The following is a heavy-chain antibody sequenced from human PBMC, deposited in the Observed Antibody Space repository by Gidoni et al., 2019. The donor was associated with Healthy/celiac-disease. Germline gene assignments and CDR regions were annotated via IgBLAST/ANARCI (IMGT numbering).Heavy chain of an antibody. CDR1: GFTFSSYA. Sequence: QVQLVESGGGVVQPVRSLRLSCAAAGFTFSSYAMHWVCQAPGKGLEWVAVISYDGSNKYYADSVKGRFTISRDNSKNTLYLQMNSLRAEDTAVYYCARERQDAFDIWGQGTMVTVSS. V-gene: IGHV3-30-3*01. CDR2: ISYDGSNK. J-gene: IGHJ3*02. CDR3: ARERQDAFDI.